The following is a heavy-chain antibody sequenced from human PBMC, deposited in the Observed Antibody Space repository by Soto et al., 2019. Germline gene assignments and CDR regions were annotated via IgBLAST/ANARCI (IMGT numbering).Heavy chain of an antibody. Sequence: ASVKVSCKASGYTFTGYYMHWVRQAPGQGLEWMGWINPNSGGTNYAQKFQGRVTMTRDTSISTAYMELSRLRSDDTAVYYCASPPEVYSSGYYWLFDYWGQGTLVTVSS. CDR1: GYTFTGYY. CDR3: ASPPEVYSSGYYWLFDY. CDR2: INPNSGGT. V-gene: IGHV1-2*02. J-gene: IGHJ4*02. D-gene: IGHD3-22*01.